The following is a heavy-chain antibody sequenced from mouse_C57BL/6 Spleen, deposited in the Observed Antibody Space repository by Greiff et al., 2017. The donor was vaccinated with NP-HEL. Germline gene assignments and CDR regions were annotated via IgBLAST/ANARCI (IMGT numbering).Heavy chain of an antibody. D-gene: IGHD2-14*01. J-gene: IGHJ4*01. V-gene: IGHV1-82*01. CDR1: GYAFSSSW. Sequence: VQLQQSGPELVKPGASVKISCKASGYAFSSSWMNWVKQRPGKGLEWIGRIYPGDGDTNYNGKFKGKATLTADKSSSTAYMQLSSLTSEDSAVYFCARWGIGYAMDYWGQGTSVTVSS. CDR2: IYPGDGDT. CDR3: ARWGIGYAMDY.